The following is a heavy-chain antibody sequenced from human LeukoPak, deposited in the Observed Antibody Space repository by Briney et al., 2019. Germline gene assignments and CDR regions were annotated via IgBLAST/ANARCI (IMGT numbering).Heavy chain of an antibody. Sequence: TGGSLRLSCAASGFTFSNYWMSWVRQAPGKGLEWVANIKQDGSEKYYVDSVKGRFTISRDNAKNSLYLQMNSLRAEDTALYYCAREDQPRGTFDYWGQGTLVTVSS. D-gene: IGHD2-15*01. CDR1: GFTFSNYW. CDR3: AREDQPRGTFDY. V-gene: IGHV3-7*05. J-gene: IGHJ4*02. CDR2: IKQDGSEK.